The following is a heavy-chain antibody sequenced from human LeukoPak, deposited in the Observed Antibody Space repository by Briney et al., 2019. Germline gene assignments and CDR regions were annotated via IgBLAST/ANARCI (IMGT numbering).Heavy chain of an antibody. J-gene: IGHJ4*02. CDR2: VYYTGST. CDR3: ARHFAYSSSSYFDY. Sequence: PSETLSLTCSVSGGSVSNYYWSWIRQPPGKGLEWIGYVYYTGSTNYNPSLKCRVAMFEDKSKNQFSLRLYSVTVADTAVYYCARHFAYSSSSYFDYWGQGSLVTVSS. V-gene: IGHV4-59*08. CDR1: GGSVSNYY. D-gene: IGHD6-6*01.